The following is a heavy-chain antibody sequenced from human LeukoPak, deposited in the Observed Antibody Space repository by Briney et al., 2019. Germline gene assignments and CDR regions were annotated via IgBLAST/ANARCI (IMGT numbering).Heavy chain of an antibody. Sequence: PGGSLRLSCAASGFTVSSNYMSWVRQAPGKGLEWVAFIRYDGSDKHYADSVKGRLTISRDNSRSRLYLQMNSLRVEDTAVYYCAKDVDYRSRPRAGPQWFDPWGQGNLVIVSS. D-gene: IGHD4-11*01. CDR3: AKDVDYRSRPRAGPQWFDP. CDR1: GFTVSSNY. V-gene: IGHV3-30*02. J-gene: IGHJ5*02. CDR2: IRYDGSDK.